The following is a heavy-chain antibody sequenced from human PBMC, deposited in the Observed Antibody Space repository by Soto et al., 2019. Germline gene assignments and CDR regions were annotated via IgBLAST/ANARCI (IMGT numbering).Heavy chain of an antibody. J-gene: IGHJ4*02. CDR2: ISYDGSNK. CDR3: AKALYYYDSSGYYHPYFDY. Sequence: QVQPVESGGGVVQPGRSLRLSCAASGFTFSSYGMHWVRQAPGKGLEWVAVISYDGSNKYYADSVKGRFTISRDNSKNTLYLQMNSLRAEDTAVYYCAKALYYYDSSGYYHPYFDYWGQGTLVTVSS. D-gene: IGHD3-22*01. CDR1: GFTFSSYG. V-gene: IGHV3-30*18.